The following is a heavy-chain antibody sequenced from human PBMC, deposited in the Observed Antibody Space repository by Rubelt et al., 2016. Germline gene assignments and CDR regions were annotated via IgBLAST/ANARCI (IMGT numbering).Heavy chain of an antibody. J-gene: IGHJ4*02. Sequence: QVQLQESGPGLVKPSETLSPTCTVSGYSISGGYYWGWIRQPPGKGLEWIGEINESGTTNYNPSLKSQVTISLDTSKGQFSPKLGSVTAAETAVYYCAGSLFDYWGQGTLVTVSS. CDR3: AGSLFDY. CDR1: GYSISGGYY. CDR2: INESGTT. V-gene: IGHV4-38-2*02.